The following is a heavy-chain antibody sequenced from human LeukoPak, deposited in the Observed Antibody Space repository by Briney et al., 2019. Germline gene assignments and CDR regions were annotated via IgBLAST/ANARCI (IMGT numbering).Heavy chain of an antibody. Sequence: SETLSLTCAVYGGSFSGYYWSWIRQPPGKGLEWIGEINHSGSTNYNPSLKNRVTISVDTSKNQFSLKLSSVTAADTAVYYCARDYYRPDTAMVTEFDYWGQGTLVTVSS. J-gene: IGHJ4*02. V-gene: IGHV4-34*01. D-gene: IGHD5-18*01. CDR3: ARDYYRPDTAMVTEFDY. CDR1: GGSFSGYY. CDR2: INHSGST.